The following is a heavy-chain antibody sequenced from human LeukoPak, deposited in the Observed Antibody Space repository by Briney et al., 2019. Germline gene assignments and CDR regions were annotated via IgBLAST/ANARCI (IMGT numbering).Heavy chain of an antibody. CDR2: ISYDGSNK. D-gene: IGHD6-13*01. CDR1: GFTFSSYG. Sequence: GGSLRLSCAASGFTFSSYGMHWVGQAPGKGLEWVAVISYDGSNKYYADSVKGRFTISRDNSKNTLYLQMNSLRAEDTAVYYCARPPWGIAAAAMDVWGKGITVTVSS. CDR3: ARPPWGIAAAAMDV. J-gene: IGHJ6*03. V-gene: IGHV3-30*03.